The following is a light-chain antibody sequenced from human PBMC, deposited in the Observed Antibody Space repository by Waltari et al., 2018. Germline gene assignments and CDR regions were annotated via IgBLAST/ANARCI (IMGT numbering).Light chain of an antibody. V-gene: IGKV3-20*01. Sequence: EIALTQSPGTLSLSPGERATLSCRASQTITGSWLTWYQRKPGQAPRLLIYGASIRATGIPVRFSGSGSGTDFTLTISRLEPEDFVVYYCQQYDGSSVTFGGGTKVEVK. CDR1: QTITGSW. CDR2: GAS. CDR3: QQYDGSSVT. J-gene: IGKJ4*01.